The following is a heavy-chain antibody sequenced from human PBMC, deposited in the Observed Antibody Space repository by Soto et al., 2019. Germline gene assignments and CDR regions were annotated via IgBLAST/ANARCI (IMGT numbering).Heavy chain of an antibody. J-gene: IGHJ5*02. Sequence: HPGGSLRLSCAASGFTFSSYAMSWVRQAPGKGLEWVSAISGSGGSTYYADSVKGRFTISRDNSKNTLYPQMNSLRAEDTAVYYCAKDPIGYCSGGSCYSVYIAWFDPWGQGTLVTVSS. CDR3: AKDPIGYCSGGSCYSVYIAWFDP. V-gene: IGHV3-23*01. CDR1: GFTFSSYA. CDR2: ISGSGGST. D-gene: IGHD2-15*01.